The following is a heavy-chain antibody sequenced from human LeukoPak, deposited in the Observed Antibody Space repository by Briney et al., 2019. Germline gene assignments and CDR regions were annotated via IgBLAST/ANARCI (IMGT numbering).Heavy chain of an antibody. Sequence: GSSVKVSCKASGGTFSSYAISWVRQAPGQGLEWMGRIIPIFGTENYAQKFQDRVTITTDESTSTAYMELRGLKSEDTAVYYCARVKMDDSSGYWGFDYWGQGTLVTVSS. CDR1: GGTFSSYA. J-gene: IGHJ4*02. V-gene: IGHV1-69*05. D-gene: IGHD3-22*01. CDR3: ARVKMDDSSGYWGFDY. CDR2: IIPIFGTE.